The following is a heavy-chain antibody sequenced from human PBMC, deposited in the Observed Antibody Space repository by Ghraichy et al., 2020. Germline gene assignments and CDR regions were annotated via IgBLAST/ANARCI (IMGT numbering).Heavy chain of an antibody. J-gene: IGHJ6*02. CDR2: IIWDGSTA. D-gene: IGHD1-26*01. CDR1: GFNFDEYV. CDR3: AKALGTYSNYYYYGMDV. V-gene: IGHV3-43D*03. Sequence: GGSLRLSCAASGFNFDEYVIHWVRQPPGKGLEWVSVIIWDGSTAYLADSEKGRFSLSRDNREKSVYLQMNSLKPEDSGVYFCAKALGTYSNYYYYGMDVWGPGTTVTVS.